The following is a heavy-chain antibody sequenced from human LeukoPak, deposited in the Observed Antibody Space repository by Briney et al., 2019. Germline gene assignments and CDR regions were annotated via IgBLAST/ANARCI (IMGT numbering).Heavy chain of an antibody. CDR2: INPSGGST. CDR1: GYTFSSHY. CDR3: ARATLYDYFFNY. Sequence: ASVKVSCKAFGYTFSSHYIHCVRQAPGQGLEWMGVINPSGGSTSYAQKFQGRVTMTRDTSTSTVYMELSNLRSEDTAMYYCARATLYDYFFNYWGQGTLVTVSS. J-gene: IGHJ4*02. V-gene: IGHV1-46*01. D-gene: IGHD5/OR15-5a*01.